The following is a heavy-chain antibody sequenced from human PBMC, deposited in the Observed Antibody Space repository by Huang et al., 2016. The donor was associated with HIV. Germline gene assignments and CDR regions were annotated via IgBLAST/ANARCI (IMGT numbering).Heavy chain of an antibody. Sequence: QLVESGGDSVQSGRSLRLSCRGSGFIFNDFAITWFRQSPGKGLEWIGFVRSKAFGGASKSAPSVKDRFTVSRDEAKNVAFLQMDNLQVDDTAIYYCSPSGDDYFYFYMDVWGNGTTVIVS. V-gene: IGHV3-49*03. J-gene: IGHJ6*03. D-gene: IGHD4-17*01. CDR3: SPSGDDYFYFYMDV. CDR2: VRSKAFGGAS. CDR1: GFIFNDFA.